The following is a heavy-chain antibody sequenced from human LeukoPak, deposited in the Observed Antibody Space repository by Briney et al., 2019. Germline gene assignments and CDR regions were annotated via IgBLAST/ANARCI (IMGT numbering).Heavy chain of an antibody. V-gene: IGHV3-20*04. CDR3: ARYAGGYARQGFDY. CDR1: GFTFDEYG. D-gene: IGHD5-12*01. Sequence: PGGSLRLSCTASGFTFDEYGMAWVRQAPGKGLEWVSGITWNGGSTGYAGAVKGRFTISRDNAKNSLYLQMNSLRAEDTAVYYCARYAGGYARQGFDYWGQGTLVTVSS. CDR2: ITWNGGST. J-gene: IGHJ4*02.